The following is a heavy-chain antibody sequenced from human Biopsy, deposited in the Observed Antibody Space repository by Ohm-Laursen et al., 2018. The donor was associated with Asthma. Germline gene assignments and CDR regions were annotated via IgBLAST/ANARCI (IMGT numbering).Heavy chain of an antibody. D-gene: IGHD3-3*01. CDR2: ISWDGGRT. CDR3: AKDFWSGYSKEWTGSMDV. CDR1: GFTFDEYN. J-gene: IGHJ6*02. Sequence: GSLRLSCAASGFTFDEYNMHWVRQVPGKGLEWVSLISWDGGRTYYGDSVKGRFTISRDNSKNSLYLQMNSLRTEDTALYYCAKDFWSGYSKEWTGSMDVWGQGTTVTVS. V-gene: IGHV3-43*01.